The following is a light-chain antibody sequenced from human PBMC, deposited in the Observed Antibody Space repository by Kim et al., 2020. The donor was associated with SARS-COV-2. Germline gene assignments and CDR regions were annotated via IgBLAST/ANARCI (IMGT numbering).Light chain of an antibody. J-gene: IGLJ2*01. V-gene: IGLV2-11*01. Sequence: QSALTQPHSVSGSPGQSVTISCTGTSSDIGAYNYVSWYQQHPGKVPKVMIYDVTKRPSGVPDRFSGSKSGNTASLTISGLQTEDEAHYYCSSYAGSYTMIFGGGTKLTVL. CDR3: SSYAGSYTMI. CDR1: SSDIGAYNY. CDR2: DVT.